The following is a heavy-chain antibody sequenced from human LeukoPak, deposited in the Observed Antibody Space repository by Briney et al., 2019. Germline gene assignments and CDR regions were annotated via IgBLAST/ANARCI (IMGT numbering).Heavy chain of an antibody. J-gene: IGHJ4*02. D-gene: IGHD7-27*01. V-gene: IGHV3-23*01. Sequence: GGSLRLSCEASGLTFSTYTMYWVRHPPGKRLEWVSIIGNNGGGIHYADSVRGRFTISRDNSKNALYLQMNSLRVEDTAVYYCAIDPNWGTHSWGQGVLVTVSS. CDR2: IGNNGGGI. CDR1: GLTFSTYT. CDR3: AIDPNWGTHS.